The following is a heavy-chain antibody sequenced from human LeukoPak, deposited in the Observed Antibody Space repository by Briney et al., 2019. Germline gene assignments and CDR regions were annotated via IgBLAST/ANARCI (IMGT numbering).Heavy chain of an antibody. V-gene: IGHV3-48*01. Sequence: GGSLRLSCAASGFTFSSYSMNWVRQAPGKGLEWVSYISSSSTIYYADSVKGRFTISRDNAKNSLYLQMNSLRAEDTAVYYCASLNVLRFLEWLSPPGVWGKGTTVTVSS. J-gene: IGHJ6*04. CDR3: ASLNVLRFLEWLSPPGV. D-gene: IGHD3-3*01. CDR2: ISSSSTI. CDR1: GFTFSSYS.